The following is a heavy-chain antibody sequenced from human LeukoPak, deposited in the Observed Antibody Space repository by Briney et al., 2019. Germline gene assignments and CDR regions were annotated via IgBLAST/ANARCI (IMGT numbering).Heavy chain of an antibody. J-gene: IGHJ4*02. D-gene: IGHD3-10*01. CDR3: ARGGDYYGSAKAFDY. CDR2: IYTSGST. V-gene: IGHV4-4*07. CDR1: GGSISSYY. Sequence: SETLSLTCTVSGGSISSYYWSWIRQPAGKGLEWIGRIYTSGSTNYNPSLKSRVTISVDTSKNQFSLKLSSVTAADTAVYYCARGGDYYGSAKAFDYWGQGTLVTVSS.